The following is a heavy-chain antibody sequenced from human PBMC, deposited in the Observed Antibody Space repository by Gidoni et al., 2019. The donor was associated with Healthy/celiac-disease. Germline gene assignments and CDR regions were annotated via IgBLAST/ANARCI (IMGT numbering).Heavy chain of an antibody. Sequence: QVQLQESGPGLVKPSETLSLTCTVSGGSISSYYWSWIRQPAGKGLEWIGRIYTSGSTNYNPSLKSRVTMSVDTSKNQFSLKLSSVTAADTAVYYCARDRTIAYCGGDCYSGFDYWGQGTLVTVSS. CDR3: ARDRTIAYCGGDCYSGFDY. J-gene: IGHJ4*02. CDR2: IYTSGST. D-gene: IGHD2-21*02. V-gene: IGHV4-4*07. CDR1: GGSISSYY.